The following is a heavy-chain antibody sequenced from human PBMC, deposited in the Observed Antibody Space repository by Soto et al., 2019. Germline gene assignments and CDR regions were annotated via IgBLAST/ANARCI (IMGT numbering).Heavy chain of an antibody. J-gene: IGHJ6*02. CDR1: GYTLTELS. V-gene: IGHV1-24*01. CDR2: FDPEDGET. Sequence: QVQLVQSGAEVKKPGASVKVSCKVSGYTLTELSMHWVRQAPGKGLEWMGGFDPEDGETIYAQKLQGRVTMTEDTSTDTAYMELSSLRSEDTAVYYCATDLLAMVRGVLLPDYYYGMDVWGQGTTVTVSS. D-gene: IGHD3-10*01. CDR3: ATDLLAMVRGVLLPDYYYGMDV.